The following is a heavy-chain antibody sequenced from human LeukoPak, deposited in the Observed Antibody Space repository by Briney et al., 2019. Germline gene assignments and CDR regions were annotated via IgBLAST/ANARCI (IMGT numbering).Heavy chain of an antibody. CDR2: IYYSGST. CDR1: GGSISSGDYY. V-gene: IGHV4-30-4*01. J-gene: IGHJ4*02. D-gene: IGHD3-22*01. CDR3: AREGRGSSGSALDY. Sequence: SETLSLTCTVSGGSISSGDYYWSWIRQPPGKGLEWIGYIYYSGSTYYNPSLKSRVTISVGTSKNQFSLKLSSVTAADTAVYYCAREGRGSSGSALDYWGQGTLVTVSS.